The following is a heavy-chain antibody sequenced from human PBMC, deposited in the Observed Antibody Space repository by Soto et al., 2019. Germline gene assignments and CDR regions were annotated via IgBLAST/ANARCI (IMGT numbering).Heavy chain of an antibody. V-gene: IGHV3-30-3*01. Sequence: GGSLRLSCAASGFTFSSYAMKWVRQAPGKGLELVAVISFDGSNKYYADSVKGRFTISRDNSKNTLYLQMNSLRAEDTAVYFCARGPSSLTRFDYWGQGTLVTVSS. CDR3: ARGPSSLTRFDY. CDR1: GFTFSSYA. D-gene: IGHD2-2*01. J-gene: IGHJ4*02. CDR2: ISFDGSNK.